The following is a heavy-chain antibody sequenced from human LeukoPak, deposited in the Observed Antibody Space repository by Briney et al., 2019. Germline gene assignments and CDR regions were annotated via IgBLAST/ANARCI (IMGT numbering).Heavy chain of an antibody. Sequence: TGGSLRLSCAASGFTFSNYAMNWVRQAPGKGLEWVSGISHNGGSKDYADSVKGRFTVSRDNSKNTLYLQMNSLRAEDTAIYYCAKGEYGSGWPDWGQGTLVTVPS. CDR2: ISHNGGSK. V-gene: IGHV3-23*01. D-gene: IGHD6-19*01. J-gene: IGHJ4*02. CDR3: AKGEYGSGWPD. CDR1: GFTFSNYA.